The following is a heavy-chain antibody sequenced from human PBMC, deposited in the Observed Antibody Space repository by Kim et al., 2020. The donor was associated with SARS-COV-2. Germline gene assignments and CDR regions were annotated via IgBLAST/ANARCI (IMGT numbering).Heavy chain of an antibody. CDR3: ATWTPFQLRFDSYGSGYWFDP. CDR2: FDPEDGET. J-gene: IGHJ5*02. D-gene: IGHD5-18*01. Sequence: ASVKVSCKVSGYTLTELSMHWVRQAPGKGLDWMGGFDPEDGETIYALKFQGRVTMTEGTSTDTAYMELRSLRSEDTAVYYCATWTPFQLRFDSYGSGYWFDPWGQETLFTVSS. V-gene: IGHV1-24*01. CDR1: GYTLTELS.